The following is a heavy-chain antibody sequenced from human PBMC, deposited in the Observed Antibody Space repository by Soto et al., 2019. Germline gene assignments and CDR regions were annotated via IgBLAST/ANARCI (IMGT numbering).Heavy chain of an antibody. D-gene: IGHD3-22*01. J-gene: IGHJ4*02. V-gene: IGHV4-39*01. Sequence: SETLSLTCTVSGGSISSSIYYWGWIRQPSGKGLEWIGSIYYSGSTYYNPSLKSRVTISVDTSKNQFSLKLSSVTAADTAVYYCARIYYDSVFDYWGQGTLVTVSS. CDR2: IYYSGST. CDR3: ARIYYDSVFDY. CDR1: GGSISSSIYY.